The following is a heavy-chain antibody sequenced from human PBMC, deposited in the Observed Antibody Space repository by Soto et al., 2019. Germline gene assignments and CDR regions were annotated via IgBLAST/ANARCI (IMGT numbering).Heavy chain of an antibody. Sequence: PXESLNMSFTGSGYSFTSYWISWVRQMPGKGLEWMGSIDPSDSYTNYSPSFQGHVTISADKSISTAYLQWSSLKASDTAMYYCASMKDPPEYYDFWSGYYDDAFDIWGQGTMVTV. J-gene: IGHJ3*02. CDR3: ASMKDPPEYYDFWSGYYDDAFDI. CDR2: IDPSDSYT. CDR1: GYSFTSYW. D-gene: IGHD3-3*01. V-gene: IGHV5-10-1*01.